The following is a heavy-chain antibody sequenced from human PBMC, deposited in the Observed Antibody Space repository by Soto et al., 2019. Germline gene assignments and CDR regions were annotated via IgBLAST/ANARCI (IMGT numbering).Heavy chain of an antibody. CDR2: IIPILGIA. V-gene: IGHV1-69*02. CDR1: GGTFSSYT. D-gene: IGHD2-2*01. CDR3: ARTSGVELYQLQENWFDP. J-gene: IGHJ5*02. Sequence: SVKVSCKASGGTFSSYTISWVRQAPGQGLEWMGRIIPILGIANYAQKFQGRVTITADKSTSTAYMELSSLRSEDTAVYYCARTSGVELYQLQENWFDPWGQGTLVTVSS.